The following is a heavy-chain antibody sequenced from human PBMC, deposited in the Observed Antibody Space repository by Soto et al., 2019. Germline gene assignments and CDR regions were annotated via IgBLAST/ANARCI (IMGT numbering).Heavy chain of an antibody. V-gene: IGHV4-31*03. J-gene: IGHJ4*02. CDR1: GGSISSGGYY. CDR2: IYYSGST. Sequence: SETLSLTCTVSGGSISSGGYYWSWIRQHPGKGLEWIGYIYYSGSTYYNPSLKSRVTISVDTSKNQFSLKLSSVTAADTAVYYCARDSKTVTRFDYWGQGTLVTVSS. CDR3: ARDSKTVTRFDY. D-gene: IGHD4-17*01.